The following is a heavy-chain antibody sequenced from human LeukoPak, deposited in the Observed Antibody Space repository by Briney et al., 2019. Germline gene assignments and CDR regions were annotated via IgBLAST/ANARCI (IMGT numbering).Heavy chain of an antibody. CDR2: ISGTTGTI. CDR1: GFTFSSCA. CDR3: ARVKGYFDSGNYFGFFDF. D-gene: IGHD3-10*01. J-gene: IGHJ4*02. Sequence: GGFLRLSCAASGFTFSSCAMHWVRQAPGKGLEWVSTISGTTGTIYYADSVKGRFTISRDNSKNTLYLQMKSLRAEDTAEYHCARVKGYFDSGNYFGFFDFWGQGTLVTVSS. V-gene: IGHV3-23*01.